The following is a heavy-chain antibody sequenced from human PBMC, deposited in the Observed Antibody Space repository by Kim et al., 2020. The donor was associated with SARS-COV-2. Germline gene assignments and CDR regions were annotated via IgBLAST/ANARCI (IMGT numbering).Heavy chain of an antibody. CDR2: ISYDGSNK. CDR3: AKDQGERSGGFDY. D-gene: IGHD1-26*01. CDR1: GFTFSSYG. J-gene: IGHJ4*02. Sequence: GGSLRLSCAASGFTFSSYGMHWVRQAPGKGLEWVAVISYDGSNKYYADSVKGRFTISRDNSKNTLYLQMNSLRAEDTAVYYCAKDQGERSGGFDYWGQGTLVTVSS. V-gene: IGHV3-30*18.